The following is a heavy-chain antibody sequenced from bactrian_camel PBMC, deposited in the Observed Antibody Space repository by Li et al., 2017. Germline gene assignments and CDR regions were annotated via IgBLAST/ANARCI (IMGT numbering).Heavy chain of an antibody. Sequence: HVQLVESGGGTVQTGGSLRLSCTASGHTYLTDYMGWFRQTPGQEREGVACIETADGTTAYADSVKVRFTIARDNAKNTLYLRMNSLNPDDTALYYCAADWAVTTTVEYHFWGQGTQVTVS. J-gene: IGHJ4*01. CDR1: GHTYLTDY. V-gene: IGHV3S54*01. CDR2: IETADGTT. D-gene: IGHD2*01. CDR3: AADWAVTTTVEYHF.